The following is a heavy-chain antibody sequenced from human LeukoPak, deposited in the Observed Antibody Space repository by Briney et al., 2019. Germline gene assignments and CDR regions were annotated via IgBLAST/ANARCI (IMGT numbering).Heavy chain of an antibody. CDR1: GYTFTSYG. Sequence: ASVKVSCKASGYTFTSYGISWVRQAPGQGLEWMGWISAYNGNTNYAQKLQGRVTMTTDTPTSTAYMELRSLGSDDTAVYYCARGRYCSGGSCYWTAGFDPWGQGTLVTVSS. D-gene: IGHD2-15*01. CDR3: ARGRYCSGGSCYWTAGFDP. V-gene: IGHV1-18*01. J-gene: IGHJ5*02. CDR2: ISAYNGNT.